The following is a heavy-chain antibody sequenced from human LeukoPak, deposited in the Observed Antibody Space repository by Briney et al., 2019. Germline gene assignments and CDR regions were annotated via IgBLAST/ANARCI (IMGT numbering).Heavy chain of an antibody. CDR1: GYTFTSYA. V-gene: IGHV1-3*01. Sequence: ASVTVSCKASGYTFTSYAMHWVRQAPGQRLEWMGWINAGNGNTKYSQKFQGRVTITRDTSASTAYMELSSLRSEDTAVYYCARDCGEYSSSPDYYYYGMDVWGQGTTVTVSS. CDR3: ARDCGEYSSSPDYYYYGMDV. CDR2: INAGNGNT. J-gene: IGHJ6*02. D-gene: IGHD6-6*01.